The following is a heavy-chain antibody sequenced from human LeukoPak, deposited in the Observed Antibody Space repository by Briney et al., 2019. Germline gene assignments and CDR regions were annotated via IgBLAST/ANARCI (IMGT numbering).Heavy chain of an antibody. CDR2: IRYDGSNK. D-gene: IGHD1-26*01. V-gene: IGHV3-30*02. CDR3: AKEASWGSYWGFSSAFDI. J-gene: IGHJ3*02. CDR1: GFTFSSYG. Sequence: PGGSLRLSCAASGFTFSSYGMHWVRQAPGKGLEWVAFIRYDGSNKYYADSVKGRFTISRDNSKNTLYLQMNSLRAEDTAVYYCAKEASWGSYWGFSSAFDIWGQGTMVTVSS.